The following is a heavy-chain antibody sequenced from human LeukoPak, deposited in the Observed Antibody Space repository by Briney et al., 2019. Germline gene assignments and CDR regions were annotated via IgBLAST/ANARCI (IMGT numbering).Heavy chain of an antibody. CDR2: INPNSGGT. D-gene: IGHD1-26*01. J-gene: IGHJ3*02. CDR3: ARDLERWELQGHDAFDI. V-gene: IGHV1-2*02. Sequence: ASVKVSCKASGYSFTGHYMHWVRQAPGQGLEWMGWINPNSGGTNYAQKFQGRVTMTRDTSISTAYMELSRLRSDDTAVYYCARDLERWELQGHDAFDIWGQGTMVTVSS. CDR1: GYSFTGHY.